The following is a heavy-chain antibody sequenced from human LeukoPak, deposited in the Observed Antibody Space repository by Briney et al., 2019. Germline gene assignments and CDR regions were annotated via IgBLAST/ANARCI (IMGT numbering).Heavy chain of an antibody. Sequence: GGSLRLSCAASGFTFSSYAMSWVRQAPGKGLEWVSAISGSGGSTYYADSGKGRFTISRDNSKNTLYLQMNSLRAEDTAVYYCAKAIYSSSRMDVWGQGTTVTASS. V-gene: IGHV3-23*01. J-gene: IGHJ6*02. CDR2: ISGSGGST. CDR1: GFTFSSYA. CDR3: AKAIYSSSRMDV. D-gene: IGHD6-13*01.